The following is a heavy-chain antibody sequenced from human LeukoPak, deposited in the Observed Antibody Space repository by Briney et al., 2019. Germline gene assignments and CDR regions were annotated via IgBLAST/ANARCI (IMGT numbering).Heavy chain of an antibody. CDR3: AKVANYGDPRYYGMDV. CDR1: GFSFSSYG. CDR2: ISYDGSNK. J-gene: IGHJ6*02. Sequence: GGPLRLSCAASGFSFSSYGMHWVRQAPGKGLEWVAVISYDGSNKYYADSVKGRFTISRDNSKNTLYLQMNSLRAEDTAVYYCAKVANYGDPRYYGMDVWGQGTTVTVSS. V-gene: IGHV3-30*18. D-gene: IGHD4-17*01.